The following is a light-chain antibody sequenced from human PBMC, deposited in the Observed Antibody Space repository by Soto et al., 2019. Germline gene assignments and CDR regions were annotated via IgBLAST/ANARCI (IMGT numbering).Light chain of an antibody. CDR2: DAS. CDR1: QSISSW. J-gene: IGKJ1*01. CDR3: QQYNSYSVT. Sequence: DIQLTQSPSTLSASVGDRVTITCRASQSISSWLAWYQQKPGKAPKLLIYDASSLASGVPSRFSGSGSGTEFTLTISSLHHDDVATYYCQQYNSYSVTFGQGTKVEIK. V-gene: IGKV1-5*01.